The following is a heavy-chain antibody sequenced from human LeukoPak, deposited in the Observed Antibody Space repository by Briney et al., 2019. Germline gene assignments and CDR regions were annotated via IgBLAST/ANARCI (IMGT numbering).Heavy chain of an antibody. CDR1: GYTFTGYY. J-gene: IGHJ4*02. V-gene: IGHV1-2*02. Sequence: ASVKASCKASGYTFTGYYMHWVRQAPGQGLEWMGWINPNSGGTNYAQKFQGRVTMTRDTSISTAYMELSRLRSDDTAVYYCARDLPRGSSSRASDYWGQGTLVTVSS. D-gene: IGHD6-6*01. CDR3: ARDLPRGSSSRASDY. CDR2: INPNSGGT.